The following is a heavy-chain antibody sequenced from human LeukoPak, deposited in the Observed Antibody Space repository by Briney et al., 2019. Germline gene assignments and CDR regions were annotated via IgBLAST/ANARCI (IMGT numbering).Heavy chain of an antibody. CDR1: GFTVSSNY. V-gene: IGHV3-53*01. J-gene: IGHJ3*02. CDR2: FYSGGST. D-gene: IGHD4-17*01. CDR3: ARHGTTVNAFDI. Sequence: GGSLRLSCAASGFTVSSNYMSWVRQAPGKGLEWVSVFYSGGSTYYADSVKGRFTISRDNSKNTLYLQMNSLRAEDTAVYYCARHGTTVNAFDIWAKGQWSPSLQ.